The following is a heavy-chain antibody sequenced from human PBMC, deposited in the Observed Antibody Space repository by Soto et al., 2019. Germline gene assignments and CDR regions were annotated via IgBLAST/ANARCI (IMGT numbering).Heavy chain of an antibody. CDR2: IHHSGSI. D-gene: IGHD2-21*02. Sequence: SETLSLTCTVSGGSISSDYYHLPCIRQSPGKGLEWIGYIHHSGSILYNPSLKSRVTISVDTSKNQFSLHLSSVTAADTAVYFCAREDDGGDSLDVWGQGTTVTVSS. CDR3: AREDDGGDSLDV. V-gene: IGHV4-30-4*08. J-gene: IGHJ6*02. CDR1: GGSISSDYYH.